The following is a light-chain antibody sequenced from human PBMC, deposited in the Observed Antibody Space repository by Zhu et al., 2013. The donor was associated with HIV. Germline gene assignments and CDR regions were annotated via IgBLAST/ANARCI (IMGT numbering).Light chain of an antibody. Sequence: SYDLTQPPSVSVSPGQTATITCSGDKLGEKWVFWYQQRPGQAPTLVISQNNKRPSGIPERFSGTNSGNTAALTISGTQASDEGDYFCQVWHSSTGVFGSGTKVTVL. J-gene: IGLJ1*01. CDR3: QVWHSSTGV. V-gene: IGLV3-1*01. CDR2: QNN. CDR1: KLGEKW.